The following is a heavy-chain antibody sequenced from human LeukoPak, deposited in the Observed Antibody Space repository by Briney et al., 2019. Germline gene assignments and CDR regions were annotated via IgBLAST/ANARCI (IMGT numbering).Heavy chain of an antibody. CDR2: IGKDGSGN. D-gene: IGHD3/OR15-3a*01. Sequence: GGSLRLSCAASGFSLSRYWMSWVRQAPGQGLEWVANIGKDGSGNHYADSVKGRFTISRDNAKNSLYLQMNSLRADDTAVYYCARNLDYYATDYWGQGTLVTVSS. J-gene: IGHJ4*02. CDR3: ARNLDYYATDY. CDR1: GFSLSRYW. V-gene: IGHV3-7*01.